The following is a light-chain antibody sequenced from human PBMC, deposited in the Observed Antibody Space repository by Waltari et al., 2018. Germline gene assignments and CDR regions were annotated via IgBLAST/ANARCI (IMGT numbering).Light chain of an antibody. CDR2: VNSDGSH. V-gene: IGLV4-69*01. Sequence: QLVLTQSPSASASLGASVKLTCTLSSGHITNVIACHQQQPGKGPRFLTKVNSDGSHRKGDDIPDRFSGSGSGPGRYLTISSLQSEDEADYYCETGGDGTWVFGGGTKLTVL. J-gene: IGLJ3*02. CDR3: ETGGDGTWV. CDR1: SGHITNV.